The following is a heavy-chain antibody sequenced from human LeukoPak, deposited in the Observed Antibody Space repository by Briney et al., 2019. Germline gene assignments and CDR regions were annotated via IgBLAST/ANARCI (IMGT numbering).Heavy chain of an antibody. CDR3: TRDSALLGVAFDL. CDR1: GFPFNTYA. CDR2: ISSNGDNT. J-gene: IGHJ3*01. Sequence: TGGSLRLSCSASGFPFNTYAIYWVRQAPGKGLEYVAGISSNGDNTDFADSAKGRFTISRDNSKSTLFLQMNSLRAEDTAVYFCTRDSALLGVAFDLWGQGTVVTVSS. D-gene: IGHD2-15*01. V-gene: IGHV3-64D*06.